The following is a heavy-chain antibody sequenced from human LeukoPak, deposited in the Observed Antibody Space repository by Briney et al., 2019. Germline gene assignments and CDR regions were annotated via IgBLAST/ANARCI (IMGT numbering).Heavy chain of an antibody. CDR1: GDSISSYY. J-gene: IGHJ6*03. Sequence: SETLSLTCTVSGDSISSYYWSWIRQPPGKGLEWIGYIYHSGSTKYNPSLKSRVTISVDTSKNQFSLKLSSVPAADTAVYYCAGGPGWYDSSVYYYYMDVWDKGTTVTVSS. D-gene: IGHD3-22*01. CDR2: IYHSGST. V-gene: IGHV4-59*01. CDR3: AGGPGWYDSSVYYYYMDV.